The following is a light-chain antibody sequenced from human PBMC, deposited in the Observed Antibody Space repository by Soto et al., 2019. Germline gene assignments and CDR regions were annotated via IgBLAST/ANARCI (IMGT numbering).Light chain of an antibody. J-gene: IGKJ1*01. V-gene: IGKV3-15*01. CDR3: QQYNDRPPWT. Sequence: EIIMTQSPATLSVSPGERATLSCRASQSVNGNLAWYQQKLGQAPRRLIYGTTTRATGIPARFIGSGTGTEFTLTISSLQSEDFAVYFCQQYNDRPPWTFGQGTKVEI. CDR1: QSVNGN. CDR2: GTT.